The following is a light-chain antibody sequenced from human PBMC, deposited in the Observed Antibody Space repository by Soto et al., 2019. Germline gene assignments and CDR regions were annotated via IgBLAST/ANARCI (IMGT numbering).Light chain of an antibody. CDR1: QSVSSTY. V-gene: IGKV3-15*01. Sequence: EIVLTQSPGTLSLSPVEGATLSCRASQSVSSTYLGWYQQKPGQAPRLLIYGASTRATGIPARFSGSGSGTEFTLTISSLQSEDFAVYYCQQYNNWPPITFGQGTRLEIK. CDR3: QQYNNWPPIT. CDR2: GAS. J-gene: IGKJ5*01.